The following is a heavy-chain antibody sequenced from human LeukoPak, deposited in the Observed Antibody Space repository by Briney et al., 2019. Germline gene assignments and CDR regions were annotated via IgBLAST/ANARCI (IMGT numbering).Heavy chain of an antibody. CDR1: GGSFSGYY. V-gene: IGHV4-34*01. D-gene: IGHD3-10*01. Sequence: SETLSLTCAVYGGSFSGYYWSWIRQPPGKGLEWIGEINHSGSTNYNPSLKSRVTISVDTSKNQFSLKLSSVTAADTAVYYCARRRYYGSGSYPDWGQGTLVTVSS. CDR3: ARRRYYGSGSYPD. CDR2: INHSGST. J-gene: IGHJ4*02.